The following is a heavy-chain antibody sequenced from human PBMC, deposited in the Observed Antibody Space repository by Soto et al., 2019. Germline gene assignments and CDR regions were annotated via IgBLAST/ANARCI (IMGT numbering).Heavy chain of an antibody. D-gene: IGHD1-26*01. CDR2: INPNSGGT. J-gene: IGHJ5*02. CDR1: GYTFTGYY. CDR3: ARDRYSGSLKVASYNWFDP. Sequence: ASVKVSCKASGYTFTGYYMHWVRQAPGQGLDWMGWINPNSGGTNYAQKFQGWVTMTRDTSISTAYMELSRLRSDDTAVYYCARDRYSGSLKVASYNWFDPWGQGTLVTVSS. V-gene: IGHV1-2*04.